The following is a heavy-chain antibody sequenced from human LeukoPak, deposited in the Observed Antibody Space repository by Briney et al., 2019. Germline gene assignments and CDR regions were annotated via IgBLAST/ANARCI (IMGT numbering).Heavy chain of an antibody. CDR3: WYRGSYYFDY. CDR1: GYTFTIYY. Sequence: ASVNVSFTASGYTFTIYYMHWVRQAPGQGLEWMGIINPSGGSTSYAQKFQGRVTMTRDTSTSTVYMELSSLRSEDTAVYYCWYRGSYYFDYWGRGILVTVSS. V-gene: IGHV1-46*01. CDR2: INPSGGST. D-gene: IGHD1-1*01. J-gene: IGHJ4*02.